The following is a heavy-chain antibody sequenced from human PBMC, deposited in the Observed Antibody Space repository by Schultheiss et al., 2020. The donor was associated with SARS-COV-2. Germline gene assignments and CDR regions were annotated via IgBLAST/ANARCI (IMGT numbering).Heavy chain of an antibody. CDR1: GGSISSGDYY. D-gene: IGHD4-23*01. J-gene: IGHJ6*02. CDR2: IYYSGST. CDR3: ARDEGYGGKYGYYYYYGMDV. V-gene: IGHV4-30-4*01. Sequence: SQTLSLTCAVYGGSISSGDYYWSWIRQPPGKGLEWIGYIYYSGSTYYNPSLKSRVTISVDTSKNQFSLKLSSVTAADTAVYYCARDEGYGGKYGYYYYYGMDVWGQGTTVTVSS.